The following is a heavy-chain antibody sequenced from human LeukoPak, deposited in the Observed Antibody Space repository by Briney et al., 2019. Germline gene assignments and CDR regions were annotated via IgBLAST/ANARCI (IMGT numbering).Heavy chain of an antibody. D-gene: IGHD3-10*01. J-gene: IGHJ4*02. CDR3: ARDKRITMVRGAKFRYFDY. CDR2: MYYSGST. Sequence: SETLSLTCAVSGGSISSSNWWSWVRQPPGKGLEWIGSMYYSGSTFYNPSLKSRVTISVDTSKNQFSLKLSSVTAADTAVYYCARDKRITMVRGAKFRYFDYWGQGTLVTVSS. CDR1: GGSISSSNW. V-gene: IGHV4-4*02.